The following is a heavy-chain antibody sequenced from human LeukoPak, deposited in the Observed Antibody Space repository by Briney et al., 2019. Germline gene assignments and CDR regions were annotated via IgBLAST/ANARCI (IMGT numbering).Heavy chain of an antibody. D-gene: IGHD6-13*01. V-gene: IGHV3-23*01. CDR1: GFTVSSYG. CDR2: FSATDGSA. CDR3: AKARIAAAGTGAFDV. J-gene: IGHJ3*01. Sequence: GGSLRLSCAASGFTVSSYGMTWVRQAPGKGLERVSAFSATDGSAQYAESVKGRFTISRDNSKSSLYLQMNSLRDEDTAVYYCAKARIAAAGTGAFDVWGQGTMVTVSS.